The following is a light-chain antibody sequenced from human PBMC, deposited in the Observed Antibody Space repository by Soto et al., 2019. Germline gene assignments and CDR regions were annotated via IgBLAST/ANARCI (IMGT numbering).Light chain of an antibody. J-gene: IGLJ2*01. CDR1: SGHSNYA. Sequence: QPVLTQSPSASASLGASVKLTCTLSSGHSNYAIAWHQQQSEKGPRYLMKLNSDGSHSKGDGIPDRFSGSSSGAERYLTIPSRQSEDEADYYCQNWGSGIVVFGGGTKLTVL. CDR2: LNSDGSH. CDR3: QNWGSGIVV. V-gene: IGLV4-69*01.